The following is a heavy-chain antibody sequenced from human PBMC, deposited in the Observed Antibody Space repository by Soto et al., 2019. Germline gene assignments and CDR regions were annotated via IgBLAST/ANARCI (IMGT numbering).Heavy chain of an antibody. J-gene: IGHJ3*02. CDR3: ARDHIVATTFDAFDI. CDR2: ISSSGSTI. D-gene: IGHD5-12*01. V-gene: IGHV3-11*01. Sequence: GGSLRLSCAASGCTCSDYYMSWIRQAPGKGLEWVSYISSSGSTIYYADSVKGRFTISRDNAKNSLYLQMNSLRAEDTAVYYCARDHIVATTFDAFDIWGQGTMVTVSS. CDR1: GCTCSDYY.